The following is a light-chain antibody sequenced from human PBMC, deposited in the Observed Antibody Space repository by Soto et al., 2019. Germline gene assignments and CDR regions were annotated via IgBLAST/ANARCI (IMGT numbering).Light chain of an antibody. CDR3: QHYTDFSWT. CDR2: ATS. Sequence: DIHLTQSPSTLSASVGDRVTITCRASQSISILLAWYQQKPGKAPNLLIYATSTLETGVSSRFSGSGSGTEFTLPISSLQPDDSATYYCQHYTDFSWTFGQGTKVEIK. V-gene: IGKV1-5*03. J-gene: IGKJ1*01. CDR1: QSISIL.